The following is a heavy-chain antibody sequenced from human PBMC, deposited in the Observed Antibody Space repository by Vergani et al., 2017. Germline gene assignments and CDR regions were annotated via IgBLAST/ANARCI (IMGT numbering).Heavy chain of an antibody. CDR3: ARDGYGSGRYYFDY. V-gene: IGHV4-39*07. Sequence: QLQLQESGPGLVKPSETLSLTCTVSGGSISSSSYYWGWIRQPPGKGLEWIGSIYYSGSTYYNPSLKSRVTISVDTSKNQFSLKLSSVTAADTAVYYCARDGYGSGRYYFDYWGQGTLVTVSS. CDR2: IYYSGST. J-gene: IGHJ4*02. D-gene: IGHD3-10*01. CDR1: GGSISSSSYY.